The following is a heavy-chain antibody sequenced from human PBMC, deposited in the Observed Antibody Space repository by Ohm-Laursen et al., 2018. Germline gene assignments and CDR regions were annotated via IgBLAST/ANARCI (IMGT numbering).Heavy chain of an antibody. Sequence: SLRLSCTASGFNFGAHNMDWVRQAPGKGLEWVSSISSSSSYIYYADSVKGRFTISRDNAKNSLYLQMNSLRAEDTAVYYCARDPYRPMVRGVNPWFDPWGQGTLVTVSS. D-gene: IGHD3-10*01. CDR3: ARDPYRPMVRGVNPWFDP. J-gene: IGHJ5*02. V-gene: IGHV3-21*01. CDR1: GFNFGAHN. CDR2: ISSSSSYI.